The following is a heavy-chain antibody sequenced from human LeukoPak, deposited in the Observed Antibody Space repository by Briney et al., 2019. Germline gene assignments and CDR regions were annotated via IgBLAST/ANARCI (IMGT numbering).Heavy chain of an antibody. Sequence: GGSLRLSYATSGFTFSTYVMSWVRQAPGKGLEWVSSIRGTSDSTYYADSVKGRFTISRDNSKNTVYLQMNSLRVEDTAIYYCARCVTGWPNWFDPWGQGTLVTVSS. D-gene: IGHD6-19*01. V-gene: IGHV3-23*01. J-gene: IGHJ5*02. CDR1: GFTFSTYV. CDR3: ARCVTGWPNWFDP. CDR2: IRGTSDST.